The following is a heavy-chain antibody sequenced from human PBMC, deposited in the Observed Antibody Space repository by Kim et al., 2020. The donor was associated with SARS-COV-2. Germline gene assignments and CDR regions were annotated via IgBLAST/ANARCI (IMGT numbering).Heavy chain of an antibody. D-gene: IGHD3-22*01. V-gene: IGHV1-69*13. J-gene: IGHJ4*02. CDR3: ARSLYTYYYDSSGYLGPLGY. CDR2: IIPIFGTA. CDR1: GGTFSSYA. Sequence: SVKVSCKASGGTFSSYAISWVRQAPGQGLEWMGGIIPIFGTANYAQKFQGRVTITADESTSTAYMELSSLRSEDTAVYYCARSLYTYYYDSSGYLGPLGYWGQGTLVTVYS.